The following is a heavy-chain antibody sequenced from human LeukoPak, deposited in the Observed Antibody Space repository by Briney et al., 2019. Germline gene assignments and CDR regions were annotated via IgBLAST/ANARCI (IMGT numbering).Heavy chain of an antibody. CDR2: INYSGST. V-gene: IGHV4-31*03. D-gene: IGHD3-3*01. J-gene: IGHJ6*02. CDR1: GGSISSGGHY. Sequence: PSETLSLTCIVFGGSISSGGHYWSWIRQHPGKGLEWIGYINYSGSTYYNPSLKSRVTISVDTSQNQFSLKLSSVTAADTAVYYCARDEAIFGAGYYYGMDVWGQGTTVTVSS. CDR3: ARDEAIFGAGYYYGMDV.